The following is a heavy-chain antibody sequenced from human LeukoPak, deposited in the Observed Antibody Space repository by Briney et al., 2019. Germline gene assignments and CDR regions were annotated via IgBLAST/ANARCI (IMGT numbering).Heavy chain of an antibody. J-gene: IGHJ5*02. CDR1: GFTFRSYA. CDR2: ISGSGGST. CDR3: AKAEENPYDSSGYYH. D-gene: IGHD3-22*01. V-gene: IGHV3-23*01. Sequence: GGSLRLSCAASGFTFRSYAMSWVRQAPGKGLEWVSAISGSGGSTYYADSVKGRFTISRDNSKNTLYLQMNSLRAEDTAVYYCAKAEENPYDSSGYYHWGQGTLVTVSS.